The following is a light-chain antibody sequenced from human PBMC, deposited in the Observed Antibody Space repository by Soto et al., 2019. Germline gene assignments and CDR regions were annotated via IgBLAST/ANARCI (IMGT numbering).Light chain of an antibody. Sequence: QSVLTQPASVSGSPGQSITISCTGTSSDVGSHNYVSWYQHHPGKAPKLMIFEVSNRPSGVPTRFSGSKSGNTASLTISGLQAEDEADYYCTSYTTSSTLVLFGGGTKLTVL. J-gene: IGLJ2*01. V-gene: IGLV2-14*01. CDR1: SSDVGSHNY. CDR2: EVS. CDR3: TSYTTSSTLVL.